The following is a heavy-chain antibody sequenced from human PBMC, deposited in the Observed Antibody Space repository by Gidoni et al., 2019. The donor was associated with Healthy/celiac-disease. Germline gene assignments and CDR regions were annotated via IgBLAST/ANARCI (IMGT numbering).Heavy chain of an antibody. CDR1: GFTSSSYA. V-gene: IGHV3-23*01. D-gene: IGHD1-26*01. Sequence: EVQLLESGGDLVQPGGSLRLSCAAYGFTSSSYAMRWVRQAPGKGVEWVAASSGSGGSTFYADSGRGRFTISRDNAKNTLYLQMNSLRAEDTAVYHCAVGSGCYYSFWGQRTLITVSS. J-gene: IGHJ4*02. CDR2: SSGSGGST. CDR3: AVGSGCYYSF.